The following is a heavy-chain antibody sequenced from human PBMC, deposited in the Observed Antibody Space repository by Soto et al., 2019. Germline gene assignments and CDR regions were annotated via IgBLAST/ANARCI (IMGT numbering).Heavy chain of an antibody. CDR3: ARDGGSSGWAPVDY. J-gene: IGHJ4*02. CDR1: GDSVSNNRAA. D-gene: IGHD6-19*01. Sequence: SQTLTDTCAISGDSVSNNRAAWNWIRQSPSRGLEWLGRTYYRSKWYNDYAVSVKSRITINPDTSKNQFSLQLNSVTPEDTAVYYCARDGGSSGWAPVDYWGQGTLVTVSS. V-gene: IGHV6-1*01. CDR2: TYYRSKWYN.